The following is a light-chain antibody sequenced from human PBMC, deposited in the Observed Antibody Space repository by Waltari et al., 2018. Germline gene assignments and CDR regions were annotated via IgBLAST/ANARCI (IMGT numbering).Light chain of an antibody. CDR2: EGT. Sequence: QSALTQPASVSGSPGQSITISSTGTSSGVGRYNIVPWYQHHPGKAPKLMIYEGTQRPSGVSDRFSGSKSGDTASLTISGLQAEDEADYYCCSYVRDITWVFGGGTKLTVL. CDR3: CSYVRDITWV. V-gene: IGLV2-23*01. J-gene: IGLJ3*02. CDR1: SSGVGRYNI.